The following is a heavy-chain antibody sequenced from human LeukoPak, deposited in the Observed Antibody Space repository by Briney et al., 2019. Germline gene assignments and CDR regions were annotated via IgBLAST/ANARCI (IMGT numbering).Heavy chain of an antibody. J-gene: IGHJ4*02. CDR3: AKARGATYGTYYFDY. CDR1: GFTFSSYA. V-gene: IGHV3-23*01. Sequence: GGSLRLPCAASGFTFSSYAMNWVRQAPGKGLEWVSISGSGGDTYYADSVKGRFTISRDNSKNTLYLQMNSLRAEDTAVYYCAKARGATYGTYYFDYWGQGTLVTVSS. D-gene: IGHD4/OR15-4a*01. CDR2: SGSGGDT.